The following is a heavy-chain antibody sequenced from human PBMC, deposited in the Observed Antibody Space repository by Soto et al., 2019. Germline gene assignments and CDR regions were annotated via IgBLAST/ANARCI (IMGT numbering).Heavy chain of an antibody. CDR1: GFTFSSYG. CDR2: ISYDGSNK. V-gene: IGHV3-30*18. D-gene: IGHD3-3*01. J-gene: IGHJ4*02. Sequence: PGGSLRLSCAASGFTFSSYGMHWVRQAPGKGLEWVAVISYDGSNKYYADSVKGRFTISRDNSKNTLYLQMNSLRAEDTAVYYCAKDSGLCDFWSGYCLDYWGQGTLVTVSS. CDR3: AKDSGLCDFWSGYCLDY.